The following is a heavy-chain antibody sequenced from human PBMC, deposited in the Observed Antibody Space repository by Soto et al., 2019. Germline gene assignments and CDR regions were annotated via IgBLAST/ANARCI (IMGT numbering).Heavy chain of an antibody. Sequence: ASVKVSCKVSGYTLTELSMHWVRQAPGKGLERMGGFDPEDGETIYAQKFQGRVTMTEDTSTDTAYMELSSLRSEDTAVYYCARGITLPTPLDYWGQGTLVTVSS. CDR1: GYTLTELS. CDR3: ARGITLPTPLDY. D-gene: IGHD1-20*01. V-gene: IGHV1-24*01. CDR2: FDPEDGET. J-gene: IGHJ4*02.